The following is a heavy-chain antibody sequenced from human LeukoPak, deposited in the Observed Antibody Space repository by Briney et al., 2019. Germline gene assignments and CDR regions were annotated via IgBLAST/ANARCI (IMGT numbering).Heavy chain of an antibody. Sequence: SETLSLTCTVSGASISSYYWSWIRQPPGKGLEWIGYIYYSGTTNSNPSLNSRATVSLDTSKRQFSLKLKSVTAADTAVYYCARGLRLTDSLLGAFDIWSQGTKVIVSS. CDR3: ARGLRLTDSLLGAFDI. V-gene: IGHV4-59*01. CDR1: GASISSYY. CDR2: IYYSGTT. D-gene: IGHD3-9*01. J-gene: IGHJ3*02.